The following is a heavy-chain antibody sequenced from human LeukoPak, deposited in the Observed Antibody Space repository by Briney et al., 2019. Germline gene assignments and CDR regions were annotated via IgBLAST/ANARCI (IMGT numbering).Heavy chain of an antibody. D-gene: IGHD3-9*01. Sequence: GGSLRLSCAASGFTFSSYGMHWVRQASGEGLEWVALISYEGSNKYYADSVKGRFTISRDNSNNTLYLQMSSLRAEDTAVYFCATGGASIFLDAFDMWGQGTMVTVSS. CDR1: GFTFSSYG. J-gene: IGHJ3*02. CDR3: ATGGASIFLDAFDM. V-gene: IGHV3-30*03. CDR2: ISYEGSNK.